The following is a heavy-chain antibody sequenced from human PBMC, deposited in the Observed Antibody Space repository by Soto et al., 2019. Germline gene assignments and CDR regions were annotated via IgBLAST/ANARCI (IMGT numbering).Heavy chain of an antibody. Sequence: PGGSLRLSCAASGFTFSSYAMSWVRQAPGKGLEWVSAISGSGGSTYYADSVKGRLTISRDNSKNTLYLQMNSLRAEDTAVYYCAKVGNNWNPAGYNWFDPWGQGTLVTVSS. D-gene: IGHD1-1*01. J-gene: IGHJ5*02. CDR1: GFTFSSYA. V-gene: IGHV3-23*01. CDR3: AKVGNNWNPAGYNWFDP. CDR2: ISGSGGST.